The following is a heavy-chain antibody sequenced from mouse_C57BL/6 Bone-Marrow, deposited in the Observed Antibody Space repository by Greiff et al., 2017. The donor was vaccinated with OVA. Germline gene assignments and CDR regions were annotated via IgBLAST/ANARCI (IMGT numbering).Heavy chain of an antibody. CDR1: GFTFSDYG. CDR3: ARGGGAMDY. CDR2: ISNLAYSI. V-gene: IGHV5-15*01. Sequence: EVKLVESGGGLVQPGGSLKLSCAASGFTFSDYGMAWVRQAPRKGPEWVAFISNLAYSIYYADTVTGRFTISRENAKNTLYLEMSSLRSEDTAMYYCARGGGAMDYWGQGTSVTVSS. J-gene: IGHJ4*01.